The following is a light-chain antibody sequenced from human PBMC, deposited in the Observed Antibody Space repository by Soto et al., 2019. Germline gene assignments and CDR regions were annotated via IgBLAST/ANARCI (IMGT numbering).Light chain of an antibody. Sequence: DIQMTQSPSSVSASVGDRVTITCRASQDISSSLAWYQQKPGKAPQLLIYGASSLQSGVPSRFSGSGSGTDFTLSINSLQPEDFATYYCQQAYSFPITFGRGTRLEI. V-gene: IGKV1D-12*01. J-gene: IGKJ5*01. CDR2: GAS. CDR3: QQAYSFPIT. CDR1: QDISSS.